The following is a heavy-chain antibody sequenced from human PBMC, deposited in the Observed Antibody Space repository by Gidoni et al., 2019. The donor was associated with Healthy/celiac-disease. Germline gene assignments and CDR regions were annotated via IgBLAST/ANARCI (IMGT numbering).Heavy chain of an antibody. Sequence: QVQLVQSGDEVKKPGSSVKVSCKASGGTFSSYAISWVRQAPGQGLEWMGRIIPILGIANYAQKFQGRVTITADKSTSTAYMELSSLRSEDTAVYYCARDSGVVVAASGWFDPWGQGTLVTVSS. V-gene: IGHV1-69*04. CDR2: IIPILGIA. CDR1: GGTFSSYA. CDR3: ARDSGVVVAASGWFDP. J-gene: IGHJ5*02. D-gene: IGHD2-15*01.